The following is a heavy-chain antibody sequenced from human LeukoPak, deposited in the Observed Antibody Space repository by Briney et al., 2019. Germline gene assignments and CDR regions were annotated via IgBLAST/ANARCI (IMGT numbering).Heavy chain of an antibody. J-gene: IGHJ3*02. CDR2: VKDDGIST. CDR3: ATGPYAAFEM. Sequence: GGSLRLSCAASGFTFAKFWMHWVRQAPGRGLVWVSRVKDDGISTLYADSVKGRFTISRDNARNTLYLQMNSLRADDTALYYCATGPYAAFEMWGQGTMVTVSS. V-gene: IGHV3-74*01. D-gene: IGHD2-2*01. CDR1: GFTFAKFW.